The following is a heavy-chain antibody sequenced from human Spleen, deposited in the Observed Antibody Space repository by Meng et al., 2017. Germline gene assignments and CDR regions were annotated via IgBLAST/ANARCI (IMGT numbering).Heavy chain of an antibody. Sequence: EVQLGEAGGGLVTPGGSLRRAGAASGFTFSNYSMNWVRQAPGKGLEWVSPISSDSRYIFYADSVKGRFTISRDNAKNSLYLQMNSLRAEDTAVYYCARGTRDGYSTNWFDPWGQGTLVTVSS. J-gene: IGHJ5*02. CDR3: ARGTRDGYSTNWFDP. CDR2: ISSDSRYI. CDR1: GFTFSNYS. D-gene: IGHD5-24*01. V-gene: IGHV3-21*01.